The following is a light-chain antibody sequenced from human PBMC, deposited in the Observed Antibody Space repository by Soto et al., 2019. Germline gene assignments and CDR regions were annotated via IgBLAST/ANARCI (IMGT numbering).Light chain of an antibody. CDR1: SSDVGSYNV. V-gene: IGLV2-8*01. CDR3: SSYAGSNNLV. CDR2: EVT. Sequence: QSALTQPASVSGSPGQSITISCTGTSSDVGSYNVVSWYQQHPGKAPKLMIYEVTKRPSGVPDRFSGSKSASTASLTVSGLQAEDEADYYCSSYAGSNNLVFGGGTKVTVL. J-gene: IGLJ2*01.